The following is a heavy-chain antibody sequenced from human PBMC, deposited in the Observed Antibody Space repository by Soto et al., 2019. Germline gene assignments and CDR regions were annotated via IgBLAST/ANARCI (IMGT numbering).Heavy chain of an antibody. CDR3: ARVGEGYSSSWYGDYYYYGMDV. CDR2: IYSGGST. J-gene: IGHJ6*02. CDR1: GFTVSSNY. Sequence: GGSLRLSCAASGFTVSSNYMSWVRQAPGKGLEWVSVIYSGGSTYYADSVKGRFTISRDNSKNTLYLQMNSLRAEDTAVYYCARVGEGYSSSWYGDYYYYGMDVWGQGTTVTVSS. D-gene: IGHD6-13*01. V-gene: IGHV3-66*01.